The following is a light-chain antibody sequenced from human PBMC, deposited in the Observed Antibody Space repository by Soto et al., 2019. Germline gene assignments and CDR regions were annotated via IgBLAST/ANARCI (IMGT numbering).Light chain of an antibody. Sequence: EIVLTQSPATLSLSPGERATLSCRASQSVSSYLAWYQQKPGQAPRLLIYGGSSRATGIPVRFSGSASGTDFTLTINRLEPEDFAVYYCQLYGISPHFGQGTRLEIK. CDR2: GGS. J-gene: IGKJ5*01. CDR1: QSVSSY. V-gene: IGKV3-20*01. CDR3: QLYGISPH.